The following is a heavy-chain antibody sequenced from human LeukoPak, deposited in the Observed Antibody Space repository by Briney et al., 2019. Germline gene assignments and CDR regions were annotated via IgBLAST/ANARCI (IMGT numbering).Heavy chain of an antibody. CDR1: GGSFSGND. V-gene: IGHV4-34*01. CDR2: RSRRGDI. D-gene: IGHD2-21*01. J-gene: IGHJ4*02. Sequence: PSETLSLTCAVYGGSFSGNDWTGILQTPRRVVERIGERSRRGDIYGYHPSLKGRLPISVASSKNQFDLNMTSVAAADTGVYYCASVPDFIARPCDSWGPGTLVTVSS. CDR3: ASVPDFIARPCDS.